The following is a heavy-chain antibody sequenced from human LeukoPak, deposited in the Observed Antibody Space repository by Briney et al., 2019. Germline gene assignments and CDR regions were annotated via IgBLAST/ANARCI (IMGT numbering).Heavy chain of an antibody. V-gene: IGHV3-23*01. CDR3: AKEQYYYDSSGFDY. CDR2: ISGSGGST. Sequence: GGSLRLSCAASGFPLSSYAMSWVRQVPGKGLEWVSAISGSGGSTYYADSVKGRFTISRDNSKNTLYLQMNSLRAEDTAVYYCAKEQYYYDSSGFDYWGQGTLVTVSS. CDR1: GFPLSSYA. D-gene: IGHD3-22*01. J-gene: IGHJ4*02.